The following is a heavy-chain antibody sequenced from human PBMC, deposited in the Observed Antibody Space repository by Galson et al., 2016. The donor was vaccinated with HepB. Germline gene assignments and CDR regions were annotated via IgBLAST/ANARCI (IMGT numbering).Heavy chain of an antibody. CDR2: ISNTGNTI. CDR1: GLPFSDSY. Sequence: SLRLSCAASGLPFSDSYMSWIRQAPGKGLEWISYISNTGNTIYYADSVKGRFTISRDNAKNSVYLQMNTLRGEDTAVDYCATQLALTIVPGTFDSWGQGTLVTVSS. V-gene: IGHV3-11*01. D-gene: IGHD1-26*01. CDR3: ATQLALTIVPGTFDS. J-gene: IGHJ4*02.